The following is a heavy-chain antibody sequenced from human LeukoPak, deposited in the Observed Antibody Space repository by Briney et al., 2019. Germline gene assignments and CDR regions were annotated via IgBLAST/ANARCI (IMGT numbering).Heavy chain of an antibody. V-gene: IGHV3-30*19. CDR1: GFTFSSYG. CDR2: ISYDGSNK. D-gene: IGHD3-22*01. CDR3: ARGDYYDSSGYFYSISDY. Sequence: GGSLRLSCAASGFTFSSYGMHWVRQAPGKGLEWVAVISYDGSNKYYAYSVKGRFTISRDNSKNTLYLQMNSLRAEDTAVYYCARGDYYDSSGYFYSISDYWGQGTLVTVSS. J-gene: IGHJ4*02.